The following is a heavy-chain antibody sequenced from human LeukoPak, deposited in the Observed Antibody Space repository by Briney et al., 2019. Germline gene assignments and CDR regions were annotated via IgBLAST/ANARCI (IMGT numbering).Heavy chain of an antibody. V-gene: IGHV3-30*04. D-gene: IGHD5-18*01. Sequence: PGRSLRLSCAASGFTFSSYAMHWVRQAPGKGLDWVAFIRNDGNKYNYAESVKGRFTISRDNSKNTLYLQMDSLSAEDTAVYYCVKVDTWGQGTLVTVSS. CDR2: IRNDGNKY. J-gene: IGHJ4*02. CDR3: VKVDT. CDR1: GFTFSSYA.